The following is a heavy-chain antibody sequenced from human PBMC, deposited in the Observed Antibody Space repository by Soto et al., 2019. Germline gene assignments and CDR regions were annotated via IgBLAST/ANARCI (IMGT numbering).Heavy chain of an antibody. CDR1: GFTFSSYW. J-gene: IGHJ5*02. CDR2: IKQDGSEK. CDR3: AREVGSSWCWSWFDP. Sequence: EVQLVESGGGLVQPGGSLRLSCAASGFTFSSYWMSWVRQAPGKGLEWVANIKQDGSEKYYVDSVKGRFTISRDNAKNSLYLQMNSLRAEDTAVYYCAREVGSSWCWSWFDPWGQGTLVTVSS. V-gene: IGHV3-7*01. D-gene: IGHD6-13*01.